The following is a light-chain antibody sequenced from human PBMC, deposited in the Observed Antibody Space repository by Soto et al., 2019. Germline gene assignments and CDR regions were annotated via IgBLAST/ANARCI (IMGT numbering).Light chain of an antibody. V-gene: IGKV1-5*03. CDR1: QTISSW. Sequence: DIQMTQSPSALSGSVGDRVTITCRASQTISSWLAWYQQKPGEAPKLLIYKASTLEGEVPSRFSGSGSETEFTLTINSLQPDDSATYYCQQYHTYWWTFGQGTKVDIK. J-gene: IGKJ1*01. CDR3: QQYHTYWWT. CDR2: KAS.